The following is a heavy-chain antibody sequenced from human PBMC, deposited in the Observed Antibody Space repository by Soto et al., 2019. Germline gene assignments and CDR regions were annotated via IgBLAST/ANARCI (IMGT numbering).Heavy chain of an antibody. Sequence: QITLKESGPTLVKPTQTLTLTCTFSGFSLSTSGVGVGWIRQPPGKALERLALIYWDDDKRYSPSLQSRLTNTKDTSKNQVVLTMTTMDPVDTATYYCAHNLQAAAGTSFDYWGQGTLVIVSS. J-gene: IGHJ4*02. CDR1: GFSLSTSGVG. CDR3: AHNLQAAAGTSFDY. V-gene: IGHV2-5*02. CDR2: IYWDDDK. D-gene: IGHD6-13*01.